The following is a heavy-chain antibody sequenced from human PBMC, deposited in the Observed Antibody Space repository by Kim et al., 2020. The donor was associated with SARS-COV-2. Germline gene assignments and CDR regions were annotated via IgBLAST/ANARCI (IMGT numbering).Heavy chain of an antibody. CDR3: ARDDTVTGLVFDY. V-gene: IGHV3-33*01. CDR2: IWYDGSNK. D-gene: IGHD4-17*01. J-gene: IGHJ4*02. CDR1: GFIFSDYG. Sequence: GGSLRLSCAASGFIFSDYGMHWVRQAPGKGLEWVAVIWYDGSNKYYVDSVKGRFTITRDNSKNTVYLQMNSLRAEDSGVYYCARDDTVTGLVFDYWGLG.